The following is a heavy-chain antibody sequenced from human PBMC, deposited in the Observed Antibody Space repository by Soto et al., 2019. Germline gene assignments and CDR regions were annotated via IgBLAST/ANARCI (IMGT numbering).Heavy chain of an antibody. CDR3: AKDSVAYSSSWSYFAY. CDR2: ISGSGGST. Sequence: EVQLLESGGGLVQPGGSLRLSCAASGFTFSSYAMSWVRQAPGKGLEGVSAISGSGGSTYYADSVKGRFTISRDSSKNTLYLQINSLRAEDTAVYYCAKDSVAYSSSWSYFAYWGQGTLVTVSS. V-gene: IGHV3-23*01. D-gene: IGHD6-13*01. CDR1: GFTFSSYA. J-gene: IGHJ4*02.